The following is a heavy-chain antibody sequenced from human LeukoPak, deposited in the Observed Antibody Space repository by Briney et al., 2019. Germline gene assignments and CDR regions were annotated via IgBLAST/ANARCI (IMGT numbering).Heavy chain of an antibody. CDR3: ARASYSYDINGWVPFDY. V-gene: IGHV4-34*01. Sequence: SETLSLTCGVYGGSFSGYYWSWIRQPPGKGLEWIGEINYSRSTNYNSSLKRRVTISGDTSKNQFSLRLSSVTAADTAVYYCARASYSYDINGWVPFDYWGQGTLVTVSS. CDR1: GGSFSGYY. J-gene: IGHJ4*02. CDR2: INYSRST. D-gene: IGHD3-22*01.